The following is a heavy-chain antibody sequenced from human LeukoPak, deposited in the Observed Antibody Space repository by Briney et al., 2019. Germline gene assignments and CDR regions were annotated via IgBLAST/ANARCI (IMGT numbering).Heavy chain of an antibody. CDR2: INPNSGGT. J-gene: IGHJ4*02. V-gene: IGHV1-2*02. D-gene: IGHD4-17*01. Sequence: GASVKVSCKASGYTFSGYYMHWVRQAPGQGLEWMGWINPNSGGTNYAQKFQGRVTMTRDTSISTAYMELSRLRSDDTAVYYCARDSDYGDYGDYWGQGTLVTVSS. CDR1: GYTFSGYY. CDR3: ARDSDYGDYGDY.